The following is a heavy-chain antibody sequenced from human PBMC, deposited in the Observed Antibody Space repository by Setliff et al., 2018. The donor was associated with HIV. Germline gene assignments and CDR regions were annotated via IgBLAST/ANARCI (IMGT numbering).Heavy chain of an antibody. Sequence: SETLSLTCAVYGGSFSGYYWSWIRQPPGKGLEWIGEIIHTGSTNYNPSLKSRVTISVDTSKNQFSLRLSSVTAADTAVYYCARGRSCSSSSCYLVYYYYYGIDVWGHGSTVTVSS. CDR1: GGSFSGYY. CDR2: IIHTGST. J-gene: IGHJ6*02. CDR3: ARGRSCSSSSCYLVYYYYYGIDV. D-gene: IGHD2-2*01. V-gene: IGHV4-34*01.